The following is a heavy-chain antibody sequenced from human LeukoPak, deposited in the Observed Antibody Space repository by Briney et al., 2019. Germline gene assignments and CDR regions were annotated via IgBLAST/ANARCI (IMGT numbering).Heavy chain of an antibody. CDR3: ARAVRGVTFSVDY. J-gene: IGHJ4*02. CDR2: IYYSGST. CDR1: GGSISSGGYY. V-gene: IGHV4-31*03. D-gene: IGHD3-10*01. Sequence: PSETLSLTCTVSGGSISSGGYYWSWIRQHPGKGLEWIGYIYYSGSTYYNPSLKSRVTISVDTSKNQYSLKLSSVTAADTAVYYCARAVRGVTFSVDYWGQGTLVTVSS.